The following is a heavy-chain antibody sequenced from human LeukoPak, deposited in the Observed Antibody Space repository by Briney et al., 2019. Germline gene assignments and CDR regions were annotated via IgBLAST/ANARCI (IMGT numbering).Heavy chain of an antibody. CDR2: INHSGST. V-gene: IGHV4-34*01. J-gene: IGHJ6*02. CDR3: ARGISDSSGYYYWPYYYYGMDV. D-gene: IGHD3-22*01. Sequence: SETLSLTCAVYGGSFSGYYWSWIRQPPGKGLEWIGEINHSGSTNYNPSLKSRVTISVGTSKNQFSLKLSSVTAADTAVYYCARGISDSSGYYYWPYYYYGMDVWGQGTTVTVSS. CDR1: GGSFSGYY.